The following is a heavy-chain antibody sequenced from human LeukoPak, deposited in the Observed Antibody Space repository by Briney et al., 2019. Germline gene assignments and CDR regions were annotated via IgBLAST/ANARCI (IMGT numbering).Heavy chain of an antibody. J-gene: IGHJ4*02. CDR3: ARGGGTGHFYGGPRALDY. CDR1: GFTFSSYA. V-gene: IGHV3-21*01. CDR2: ISSSSSYI. Sequence: TGGSLRLSCAASGFTFSSYAMSWVRQAPGKGLEWVSSISSSSSYIYYADSVKGRFTISRDNAKNSLYLQMNSLRAEDTAVYYCARGGGTGHFYGGPRALDYWGQGTLVTVSS. D-gene: IGHD2-8*02.